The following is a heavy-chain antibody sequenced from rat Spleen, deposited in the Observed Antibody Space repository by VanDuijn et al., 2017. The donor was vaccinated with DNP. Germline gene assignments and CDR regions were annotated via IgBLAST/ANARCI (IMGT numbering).Heavy chain of an antibody. J-gene: IGHJ2*01. CDR1: GFTFSDYN. CDR2: VSSDGSST. V-gene: IGHV5-7*01. CDR3: ARPNFGSPYYFDY. D-gene: IGHD1-3*01. Sequence: EVQLVESGGDLVQPGRSLKLSCAASGFTFSDYNMAWVRQAPKKGLEWVAAVSSDGSSTYYRDSVKGRFTISRNNAKNTLYLQMDSLRSEDTATYYCARPNFGSPYYFDYWGQGVMVTVSS.